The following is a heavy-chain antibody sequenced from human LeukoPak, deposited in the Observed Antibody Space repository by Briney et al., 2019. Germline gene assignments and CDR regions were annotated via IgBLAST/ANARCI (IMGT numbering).Heavy chain of an antibody. CDR2: IDWDDDK. J-gene: IGHJ4*02. Sequence: TLSLTCTVSGGSISSYYWSWIRQPPGKALEWLALIDWDDDKYHSTSLKTRLTISRDTSKNQVVLTMTNMDPVDTATYYCARTDGSSGWNFDYWGQGTLVTVSS. V-gene: IGHV2-70*18. CDR3: ARTDGSSGWNFDY. D-gene: IGHD6-19*01. CDR1: GGSISSYY.